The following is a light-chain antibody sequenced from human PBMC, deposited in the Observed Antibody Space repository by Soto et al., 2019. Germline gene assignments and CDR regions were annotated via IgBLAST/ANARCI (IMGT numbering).Light chain of an antibody. Sequence: QTVVTQSPSASASLGASVKVTCTLSSGHSSYAIAWHQQQPEKGPRYLMKLNSDGSHSKGDGIPDRFSGSSSGAERHLTISSLQSEDEADYYCQTWGTGIRVFGGGTKLTVL. V-gene: IGLV4-69*01. J-gene: IGLJ2*01. CDR1: SGHSSYA. CDR3: QTWGTGIRV. CDR2: LNSDGSH.